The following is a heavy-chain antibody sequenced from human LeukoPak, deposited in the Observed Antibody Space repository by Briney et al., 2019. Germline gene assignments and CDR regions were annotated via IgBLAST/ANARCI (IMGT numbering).Heavy chain of an antibody. Sequence: GTSVKVSCKASGFTFTSSAMQWVRQARGQRLEWIGWIVVGSGNTNYAQKFQERVTITRDMSTSTAYMELSSLRSEDTAVYYCAAVGFAMVRGAPAGAFDIWGQGTMVTVSS. J-gene: IGHJ3*02. V-gene: IGHV1-58*02. CDR2: IVVGSGNT. CDR1: GFTFTSSA. D-gene: IGHD3-10*01. CDR3: AAVGFAMVRGAPAGAFDI.